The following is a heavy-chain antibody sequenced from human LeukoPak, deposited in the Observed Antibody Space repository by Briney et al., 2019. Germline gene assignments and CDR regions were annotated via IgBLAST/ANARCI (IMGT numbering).Heavy chain of an antibody. CDR3: ARSTSRPYYYDSSGYYYFDY. J-gene: IGHJ4*02. CDR2: IYYSGST. V-gene: IGHV4-59*01. D-gene: IGHD3-22*01. CDR1: GGSISSYY. Sequence: PSETLSLTCTVSGGSISSYYWSWIRRPPGKGLEWIGYIYYSGSTYYNPSLKSRVTISVDTSKNQFSLKLSSVTAADTAVYYCARSTSRPYYYDSSGYYYFDYWGQGTLVTVSS.